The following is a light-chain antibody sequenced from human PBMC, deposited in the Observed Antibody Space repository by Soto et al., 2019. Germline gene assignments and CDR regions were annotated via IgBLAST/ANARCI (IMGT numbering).Light chain of an antibody. Sequence: EIVLTQSPSTLSVSPGERFILSCIASQSVSSNLAWYQQKPGQAPRLLIYGASTRATGIPARFSGSGSGTEFTLTISSLQSEDFAVYYCQQYNTWPPIPFGQGTRLEIK. CDR2: GAS. CDR1: QSVSSN. V-gene: IGKV3-15*01. J-gene: IGKJ5*01. CDR3: QQYNTWPPIP.